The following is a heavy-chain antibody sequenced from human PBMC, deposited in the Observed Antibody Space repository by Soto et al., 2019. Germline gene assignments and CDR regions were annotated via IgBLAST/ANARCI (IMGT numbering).Heavy chain of an antibody. CDR2: ISWNSGTI. V-gene: IGHV3-9*01. CDR3: AKDVGGAARYWFDS. Sequence: EVQLVESGGGVVQPGRSLRLTCAASGFTFDDYAMHWVRQAPGKGLEWVSGISWNSGTIGYADSVKARLSISRDNAKNALYLEVTSVRPEDTALYYCAKDVGGAARYWFDSWGQGTLVTVSS. J-gene: IGHJ5*01. CDR1: GFTFDDYA. D-gene: IGHD6-6*01.